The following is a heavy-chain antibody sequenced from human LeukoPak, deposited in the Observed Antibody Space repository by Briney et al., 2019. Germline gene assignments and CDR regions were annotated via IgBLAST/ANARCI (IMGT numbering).Heavy chain of an antibody. Sequence: GGSLRLSCAASGFTFSSYGMHWVRQAPGKGLEWVAVISYDGSNKYYADSVKGRFTISRDNSKNTLHLQMNSLRAEDTAVYYCAKDSEVWFGAYYFDYWGQGTLVTVSS. CDR1: GFTFSSYG. CDR3: AKDSEVWFGAYYFDY. J-gene: IGHJ4*02. V-gene: IGHV3-30*18. CDR2: ISYDGSNK. D-gene: IGHD3-10*01.